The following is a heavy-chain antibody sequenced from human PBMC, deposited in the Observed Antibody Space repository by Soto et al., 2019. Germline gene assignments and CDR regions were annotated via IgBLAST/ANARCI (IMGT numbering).Heavy chain of an antibody. CDR1: GFTFSNYA. Sequence: QVQLVESGGGVVQPGRSLRLSCEASGFTFSNYAMHWVRQAPGKGLGWVAVVSFDGSNSYYADSVKGRFTISRDNSKNTLFLQMNSLRPEDTAVYFCASPIVPAIQNHPYYYYGLDVWGQWTTVTVSS. J-gene: IGHJ6*02. V-gene: IGHV3-30-3*01. CDR2: VSFDGSNS. CDR3: ASPIVPAIQNHPYYYYGLDV. D-gene: IGHD2-2*01.